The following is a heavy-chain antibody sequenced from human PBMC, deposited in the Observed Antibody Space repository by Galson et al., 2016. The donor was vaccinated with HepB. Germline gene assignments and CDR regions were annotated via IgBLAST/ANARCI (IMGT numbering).Heavy chain of an antibody. CDR2: FYPGDSAN. CDR3: ARHPPYSSNYYRGAFDI. D-gene: IGHD1-26*01. Sequence: QSGAEVKKPGESLKISCKGSGYSFTSYWIAWVRQMPGKGLEWMGNFYPGDSANRYSPSFQGQVTMSADKSISTSYLQWSSLEASDTALYYCARHPPYSSNYYRGAFDIWGQGTMVTVSS. V-gene: IGHV5-51*01. J-gene: IGHJ3*02. CDR1: GYSFTSYW.